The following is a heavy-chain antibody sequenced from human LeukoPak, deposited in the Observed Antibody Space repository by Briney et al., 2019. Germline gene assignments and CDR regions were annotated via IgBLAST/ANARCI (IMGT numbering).Heavy chain of an antibody. J-gene: IGHJ5*02. CDR3: ARSSMVYASWFDP. Sequence: ASVKVSCKASGYTFTGYYMHWVRQAPGQGLEWMGRISPNSGGTNYAQKFQGRVTMTRDTSISTAYMELSRLRSDDTAVYYCARSSMVYASWFDPWGQGTLVTVSS. CDR1: GYTFTGYY. CDR2: ISPNSGGT. D-gene: IGHD2-8*01. V-gene: IGHV1-2*06.